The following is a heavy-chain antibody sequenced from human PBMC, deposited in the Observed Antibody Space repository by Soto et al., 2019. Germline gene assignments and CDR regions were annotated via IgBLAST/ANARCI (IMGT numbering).Heavy chain of an antibody. CDR3: ARERVRYYDSSGYYYEFDY. CDR2: IYYSGST. CDR1: GGSISSGGYY. D-gene: IGHD3-22*01. V-gene: IGHV4-31*03. Sequence: PSETLSLTCTVSGGSISSGGYYWSWIRQHPGKGLEWIGYIYYSGSTYYNPSLKSRVTISVDTSKNQFSLKLSSVTAADTAVYYCARERVRYYDSSGYYYEFDYWGQGTLVTVSS. J-gene: IGHJ4*02.